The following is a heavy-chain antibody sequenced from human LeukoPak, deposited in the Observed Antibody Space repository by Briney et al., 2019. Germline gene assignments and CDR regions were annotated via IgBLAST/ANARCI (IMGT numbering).Heavy chain of an antibody. CDR1: GYTFTSYG. J-gene: IGHJ5*02. D-gene: IGHD2-21*01. CDR2: ISAYNGNT. Sequence: ASVKVSCKASGYTFTSYGISWVRQAPGQGLEWMGWISAYNGNTNYAQKLQGRVTMTTDTSTSTAYMELSSLRSEDMAVYYCARSLSDFYPNWFDPWGQGTLVTVSS. V-gene: IGHV1-18*03. CDR3: ARSLSDFYPNWFDP.